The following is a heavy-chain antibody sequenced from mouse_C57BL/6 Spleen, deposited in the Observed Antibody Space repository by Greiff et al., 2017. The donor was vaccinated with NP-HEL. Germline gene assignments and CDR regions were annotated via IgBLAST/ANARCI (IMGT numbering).Heavy chain of an antibody. CDR2: IYPSDSET. D-gene: IGHD1-1*01. V-gene: IGHV1-61*01. Sequence: QVQLQQPGAELVRPGSSVKLSCKASGYTFTSYWMDWVKQRPGQGLEWIGNIYPSDSETHYTQTFKDKATLTVDKSSSTAYMQLSSLTSEDSAVYYWARDYGSRFAYWGQGTLVTVSA. CDR3: ARDYGSRFAY. J-gene: IGHJ3*01. CDR1: GYTFTSYW.